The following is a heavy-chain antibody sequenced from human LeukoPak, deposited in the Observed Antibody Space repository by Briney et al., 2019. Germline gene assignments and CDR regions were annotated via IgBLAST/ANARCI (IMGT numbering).Heavy chain of an antibody. D-gene: IGHD2-2*01. V-gene: IGHV4-34*01. Sequence: TSETLSLTCAVYGGSFSGYYWSWIRQPPGKGLEWIGEINHSGSTNYNPSLKSRVTISVDTSKNQFSLKLSSVTAADTAVYYCARLNSRYCSSTSCYDWGRKGRYNWFDPWGQGTLVTVSS. CDR2: INHSGST. J-gene: IGHJ5*02. CDR3: ARLNSRYCSSTSCYDWGRKGRYNWFDP. CDR1: GGSFSGYY.